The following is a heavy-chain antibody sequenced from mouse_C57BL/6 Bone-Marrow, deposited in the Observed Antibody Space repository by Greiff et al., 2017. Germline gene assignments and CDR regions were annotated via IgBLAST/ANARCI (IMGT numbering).Heavy chain of an antibody. CDR3: AKIGGGWFAY. V-gene: IGHV1-81*01. CDR2: IYPRSGNT. CDR1: GYTFTSYG. Sequence: VKLMESGAELARPGASVKLSCKASGYTFTSYGISWVKQRTGQGLEWIGEIYPRSGNTYYNEKFKGKATLTADKSSSTAYMELRSLTSEDSAVYFCAKIGGGWFAYWGQGTLVTVSA. J-gene: IGHJ3*01. D-gene: IGHD3-1*01.